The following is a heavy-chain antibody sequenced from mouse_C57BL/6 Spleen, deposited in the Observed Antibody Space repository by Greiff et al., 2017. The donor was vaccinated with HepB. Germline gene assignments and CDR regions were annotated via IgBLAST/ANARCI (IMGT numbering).Heavy chain of an antibody. J-gene: IGHJ4*01. Sequence: QVQLKESGPELVKPGASVKISCKASGYAFSSSWMNWVKQRPGKGLEWIGRIYPGDGDTNYNGKFKGKATLTADKSSSKAYMQLSSLTSEDSAVYFCASSPYYAMDYWGQGTSVTVSS. CDR1: GYAFSSSW. CDR2: IYPGDGDT. CDR3: ASSPYYAMDY. V-gene: IGHV1-82*01.